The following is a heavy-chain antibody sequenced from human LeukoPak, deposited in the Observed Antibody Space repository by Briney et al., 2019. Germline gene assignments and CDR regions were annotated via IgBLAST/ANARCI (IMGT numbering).Heavy chain of an antibody. V-gene: IGHV3-15*01. Sequence: GGSPRLSCAASGFTFTNAWMSWVRQAPGKGLEWVGRIKSKTDGGTTDYAAPVKGRFTMSRDDSRNTMYLEMNGLQTEDTAVYYCTTHRYYYVIDYWGQGTLVTVSS. CDR2: IKSKTDGGTT. CDR3: TTHRYYYVIDY. D-gene: IGHD3-10*02. J-gene: IGHJ4*02. CDR1: GFTFTNAW.